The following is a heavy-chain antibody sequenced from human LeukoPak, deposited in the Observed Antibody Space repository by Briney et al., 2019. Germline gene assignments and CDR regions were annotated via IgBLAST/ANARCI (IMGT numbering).Heavy chain of an antibody. D-gene: IGHD5-24*01. CDR2: ISSSSSYI. CDR3: ARGWLGIRGIDY. Sequence: GGSLRLSCAASGFTFSSYSMNWVRQAPGKGLEWVSSISSSSSYIYYADSVKGRFTISRDNAKNSLYLQMNSLRAEDTAVYYCARGWLGIRGIDYWGQGTLVTVSS. J-gene: IGHJ4*02. CDR1: GFTFSSYS. V-gene: IGHV3-21*01.